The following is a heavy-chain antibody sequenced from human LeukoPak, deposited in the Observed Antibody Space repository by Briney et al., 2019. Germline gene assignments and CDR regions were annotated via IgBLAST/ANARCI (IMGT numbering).Heavy chain of an antibody. J-gene: IGHJ4*02. V-gene: IGHV5-51*01. Sequence: GESLKISCAGSGYSFTTYWIGWVRQMPGKGLEWMGIIYPGDSDTKYSPSLQGQVTFSADKSISTAYLQLSSLKASDTAMYYCARHTRYSSSSRVFDYWGQGTLVTVSS. CDR1: GYSFTTYW. D-gene: IGHD6-6*01. CDR3: ARHTRYSSSSRVFDY. CDR2: IYPGDSDT.